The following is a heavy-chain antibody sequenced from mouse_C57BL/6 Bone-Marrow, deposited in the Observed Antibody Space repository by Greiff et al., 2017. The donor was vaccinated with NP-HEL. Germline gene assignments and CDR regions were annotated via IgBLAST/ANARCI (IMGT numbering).Heavy chain of an antibody. Sequence: GGSLNLSCVASGFTFSNYWMIWVRQSPEQGLEWVAQIRSKSDIYATHYAESVKGWFTISRDDYKSSVYLQMNNLRADDTGIYYSTSSYYFDYWGQGTTRTVSS. CDR2: IRSKSDIYAT. V-gene: IGHV6-3*01. CDR1: GFTFSNYW. CDR3: TSSYYFDY. D-gene: IGHD1-3*01. J-gene: IGHJ2*01.